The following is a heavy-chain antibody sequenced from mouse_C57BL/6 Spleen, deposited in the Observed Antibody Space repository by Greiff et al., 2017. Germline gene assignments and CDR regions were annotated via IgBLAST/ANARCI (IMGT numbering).Heavy chain of an antibody. CDR2: ISSGSSTI. CDR1: GFTFSDYG. Sequence: VQLKQSGGGLVKPGGSLKLSCAASGFTFSDYGMHWVRQAPEKGLEWVAYISSGSSTIYYADTVKGRFTISRDNAKNTLFLQMTSLRSEDTAMYYCARNYYGSSYSWFAYWGQGTLVTVSA. D-gene: IGHD1-1*01. J-gene: IGHJ3*01. CDR3: ARNYYGSSYSWFAY. V-gene: IGHV5-17*01.